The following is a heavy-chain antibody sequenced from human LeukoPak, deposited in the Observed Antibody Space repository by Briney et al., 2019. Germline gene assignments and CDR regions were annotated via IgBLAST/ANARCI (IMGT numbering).Heavy chain of an antibody. J-gene: IGHJ5*02. D-gene: IGHD1-1*01. Sequence: PSETLSLTCTVSGGSISSGNNYWSWIRQHPGKGLEWMGYIYYTGSSHYNPSLKSRLTISVDTSKNQFSLKLSSVTAADTAVYFCARETLEGKFDPWGQGTLVTVSS. V-gene: IGHV4-31*03. CDR2: IYYTGSS. CDR1: GGSISSGNNY. CDR3: ARETLEGKFDP.